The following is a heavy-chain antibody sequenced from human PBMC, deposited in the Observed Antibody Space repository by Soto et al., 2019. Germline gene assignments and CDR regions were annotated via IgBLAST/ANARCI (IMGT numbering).Heavy chain of an antibody. CDR3: AREHQLRYFYEPDPNWFDP. CDR1: GFTFSSYG. V-gene: IGHV3-33*01. Sequence: QVQLVESGGGVVQPGRSLRLSCAASGFTFSSYGMHWVRQAPGKGLEWVAVIWYDGSNKYYADSVKGRFTISRDNSKNTLYLQMNSLRAEDTAVYYCAREHQLRYFYEPDPNWFDPWGQGTLVTVSS. D-gene: IGHD3-9*01. J-gene: IGHJ5*02. CDR2: IWYDGSNK.